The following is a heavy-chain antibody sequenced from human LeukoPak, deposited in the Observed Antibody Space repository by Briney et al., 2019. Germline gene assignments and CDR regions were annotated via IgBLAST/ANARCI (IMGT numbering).Heavy chain of an antibody. CDR3: ARGTPGITIFGVVIYWFDP. Sequence: ASVKVSCKASGYTFTSYGISWVRQAPGQGLEWMGWISAYNGNTNYAQKLQGRVTMTTDTSTSTAYMELSSLRSEDTAVYYCARGTPGITIFGVVIYWFDPWGQGTLVTVSS. CDR2: ISAYNGNT. J-gene: IGHJ5*02. V-gene: IGHV1-18*01. CDR1: GYTFTSYG. D-gene: IGHD3-3*01.